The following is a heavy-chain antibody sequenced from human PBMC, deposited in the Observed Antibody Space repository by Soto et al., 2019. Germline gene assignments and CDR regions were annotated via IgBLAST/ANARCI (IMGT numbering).Heavy chain of an antibody. CDR1: GFTFSSYG. Sequence: QVQLVESGGGVVQPGRSLRLSCAASGFTFSSYGMHWVRQAPGKGLEWVAVISYDGSNKYYADSVKGRFTISRDNSKNTLYLKMNSLRAEDRAVYYCAKDKADYMETPDGMDVWGQGTTVTVSS. CDR2: ISYDGSNK. V-gene: IGHV3-30*18. D-gene: IGHD4-4*01. CDR3: AKDKADYMETPDGMDV. J-gene: IGHJ6*02.